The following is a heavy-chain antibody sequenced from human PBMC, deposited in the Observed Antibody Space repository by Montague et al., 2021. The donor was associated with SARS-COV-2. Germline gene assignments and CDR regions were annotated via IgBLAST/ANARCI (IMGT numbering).Heavy chain of an antibody. CDR1: RGSVKSYY. CDR3: AGGRPVQGSIRHFESVSSGCLDL. CDR2: INHSGTT. D-gene: IGHD3-9*01. J-gene: IGHJ4*03. V-gene: IGHV4-34*01. Sequence: SETLSLTCAVYRGSVKSYYWTWIRQAPGKGLAWIGEINHSGTTSYNPSLKSRVTMSIDASKRQFPLRLNSVSAADTAVYFCAGGRPVQGSIRHFESVSSGCLDLWGPGSLVIVSP.